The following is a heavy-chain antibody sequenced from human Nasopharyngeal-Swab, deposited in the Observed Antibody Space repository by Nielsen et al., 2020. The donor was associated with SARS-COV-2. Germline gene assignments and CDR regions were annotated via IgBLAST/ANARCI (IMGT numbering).Heavy chain of an antibody. J-gene: IGHJ5*02. CDR3: ARDLGDYGDYALDP. CDR1: GGSISSYY. Sequence: SETLSLTCTVSGGSISSYYWSWIRQPPGKGLEWIGYIYYSGSTNYNPSLKSRVTISVDTSKNQFSLKLSSVTAADTAVYYCARDLGDYGDYALDPWGQGTLVTVSS. CDR2: IYYSGST. V-gene: IGHV4-59*12. D-gene: IGHD4-17*01.